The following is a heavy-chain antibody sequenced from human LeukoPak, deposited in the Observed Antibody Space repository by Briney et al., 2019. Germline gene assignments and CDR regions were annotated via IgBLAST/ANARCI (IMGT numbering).Heavy chain of an antibody. V-gene: IGHV4-31*03. J-gene: IGHJ4*02. CDR2: IYYSGST. CDR1: GGSISSGGYY. Sequence: PSETLSLTCTVSGGSISSGGYYWSWIRQHPGKGLEWIGYIYYSGSTYYNPSLKSRLTISVDTSKNQFSLKLSSVTAADTAVYYCARDRVAAGEMDYWGQGTLVTVSS. CDR3: ARDRVAAGEMDY. D-gene: IGHD3-16*01.